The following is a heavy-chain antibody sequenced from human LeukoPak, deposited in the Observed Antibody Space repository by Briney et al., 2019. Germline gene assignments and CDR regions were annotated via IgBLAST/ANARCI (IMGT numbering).Heavy chain of an antibody. Sequence: SETLSLTCAVHGESLNSYYWSWVRQPPGEGLEWIGEIYESGTTKYNPSLKSRVAISMVPSKQQFSLRLSSVTAADTAVYYCARGAWATRLASWGLGTPVIVSS. D-gene: IGHD2-15*01. CDR2: IYESGTT. J-gene: IGHJ4*02. V-gene: IGHV4-34*01. CDR3: ARGAWATRLAS. CDR1: GESLNSYY.